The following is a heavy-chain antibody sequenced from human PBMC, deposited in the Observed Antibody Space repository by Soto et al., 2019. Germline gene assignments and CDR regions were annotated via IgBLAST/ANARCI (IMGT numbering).Heavy chain of an antibody. V-gene: IGHV1-18*01. CDR1: GYTFTNYG. D-gene: IGHD2-15*01. J-gene: IGHJ4*02. CDR3: AREYCSGGSCTLDY. Sequence: ASVKVSCTASGYTFTNYGISWVRQAPGQGLEWMGWISAYNGDTNCAQNLQGRVTMTTDTSTSTAYMDLRSLRSDDTAVYYCAREYCSGGSCTLDYWGQGTQVTVSS. CDR2: ISAYNGDT.